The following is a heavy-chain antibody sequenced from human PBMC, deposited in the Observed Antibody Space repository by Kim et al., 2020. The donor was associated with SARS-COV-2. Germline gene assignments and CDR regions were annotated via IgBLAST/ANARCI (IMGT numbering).Heavy chain of an antibody. CDR3: VRGERVQRGAFDI. D-gene: IGHD1-1*01. CDR2: INPNGGNT. V-gene: IGHV1-46*01. J-gene: IGHJ3*02. Sequence: ASVKVSCKASGYTFTSYYMYWVRQAPGQGLEWMGIINPNGGNTGYAQKFQGRVTMTRDTSTSTVYMELSSLTSEDTAVYYCVRGERVQRGAFDIWGQGTMVTVSS. CDR1: GYTFTSYY.